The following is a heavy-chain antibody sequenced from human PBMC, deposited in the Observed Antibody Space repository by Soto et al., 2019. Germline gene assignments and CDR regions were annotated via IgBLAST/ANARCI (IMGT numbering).Heavy chain of an antibody. CDR3: ARVSGRASGGDLPWDDAFDI. Sequence: VASVKVSCKACGGTFSNYAISWVRQAPGQGLEWMGGSIPIFGTANYAQKFQGRVTITADESTSTAYMELSSLRSEDTAVYYCARVSGRASGGDLPWDDAFDIWGQGTMVTVSS. V-gene: IGHV1-69*13. CDR2: SIPIFGTA. CDR1: GGTFSNYA. D-gene: IGHD2-21*02. J-gene: IGHJ3*02.